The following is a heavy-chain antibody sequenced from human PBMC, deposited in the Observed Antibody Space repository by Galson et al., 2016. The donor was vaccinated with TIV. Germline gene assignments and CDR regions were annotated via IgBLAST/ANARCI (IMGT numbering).Heavy chain of an antibody. CDR3: ARDYDFWSGHSWGY. CDR2: ISRGSNFI. CDR1: GFTFSSYG. Sequence: SLRLSCAVSGFTFSSYGMSWVRQTPGKGLEWVSSISRGSNFIFYADSVKGRFAISRDDAENSLLLDMNSLRADDTAVYYCARDYDFWSGHSWGYWGQGTLVTVSS. D-gene: IGHD3-3*01. J-gene: IGHJ4*02. V-gene: IGHV3-21*06.